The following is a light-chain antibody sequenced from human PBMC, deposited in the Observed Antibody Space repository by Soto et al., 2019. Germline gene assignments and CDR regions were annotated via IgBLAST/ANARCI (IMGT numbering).Light chain of an antibody. Sequence: DIQMTQSPTSLSVSAGDTVTITCQASRDISGYLNWYQHKPGHPPKLIVYDESNLQTGVPSKFSGSGSGTHFTFTITTLQHEDIATYYWQQYDNFPPYTVGQGTKLDIK. V-gene: IGKV1-33*01. CDR3: QQYDNFPPYT. J-gene: IGKJ2*01. CDR2: DES. CDR1: RDISGY.